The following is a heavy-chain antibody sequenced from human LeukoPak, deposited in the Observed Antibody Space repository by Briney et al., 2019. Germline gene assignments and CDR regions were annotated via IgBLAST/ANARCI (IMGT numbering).Heavy chain of an antibody. CDR2: ISSSSTYI. D-gene: IGHD3-10*01. CDR1: GITFNSYS. J-gene: IGHJ4*02. V-gene: IGHV3-21*01. CDR3: ARDGYYGSGKRGDY. Sequence: GSLRLFCAASGITFNSYSKSWVRQAPGKGLEWVFSISSSSTYIYYADSVKGRFTISRDNAKNSLYLQMNSLRAEDTAVYYCARDGYYGSGKRGDYWGQGTLVTVSS.